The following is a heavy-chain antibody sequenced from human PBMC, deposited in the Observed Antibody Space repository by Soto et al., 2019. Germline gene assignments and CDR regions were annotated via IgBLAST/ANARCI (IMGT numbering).Heavy chain of an antibody. CDR2: IKEDGSKK. CDR3: ANTMV. Sequence: EEQVVESGGGLSQPGGSLRLSCAASGFSISHYWMSWVPQAPGKGLEWVANIKEDGSKKNYVDSLKGRFTISPANAKNSLYLQRHRLRDDDTAVYYCANTMVRGLGTTVTVSS. J-gene: IGHJ6*01. V-gene: IGHV3-7*05. D-gene: IGHD3-10*01. CDR1: GFSISHYW.